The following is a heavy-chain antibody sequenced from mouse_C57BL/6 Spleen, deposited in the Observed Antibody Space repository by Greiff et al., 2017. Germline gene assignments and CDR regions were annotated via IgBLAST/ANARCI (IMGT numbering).Heavy chain of an antibody. CDR3: ARYHSKDWYFDV. J-gene: IGHJ1*03. Sequence: QVQLQQPGAELVKPGASVKMSCKASGYTFTSYWITWVKQRPGQGLEWIGDIYPGSGSTNYNEKFKSKATLTVDTSSSPAYMQLNSLTSEDSAVYYCARYHSKDWYFDVWGTGTTVTVSS. V-gene: IGHV1-55*01. D-gene: IGHD2-5*01. CDR2: IYPGSGST. CDR1: GYTFTSYW.